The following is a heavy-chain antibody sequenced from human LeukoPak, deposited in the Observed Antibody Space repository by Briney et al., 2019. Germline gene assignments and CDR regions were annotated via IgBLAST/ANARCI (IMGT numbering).Heavy chain of an antibody. V-gene: IGHV3-21*01. CDR2: ISSSSSYI. D-gene: IGHD2-2*01. CDR3: ARDYCSSTSCHNPVDY. CDR1: GFTFSSYS. Sequence: GGSLRLSCAASGFTFSSYSMNWVRQAPGKGLEWVSSISSSSSYIYYADSVKGRFTISRDNAKNSLYLQMNSLRAEDTAVYYCARDYCSSTSCHNPVDYWGQGTLVTVSS. J-gene: IGHJ4*02.